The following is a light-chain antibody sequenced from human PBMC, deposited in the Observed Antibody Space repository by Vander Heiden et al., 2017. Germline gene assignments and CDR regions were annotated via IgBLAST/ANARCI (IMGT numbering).Light chain of an antibody. CDR1: QYSSSW. J-gene: IGKJ1*01. CDR3: QQTENFPAA. CDR2: DAS. Sequence: DMQMTQPSSLASASVGDRVTISCRASQYSSSWLAWYQQKPGEAPKLLISDASRLQDEVPPRFSGSGSGTEFTLTISSLQPEDSASYYCQQTENFPAAFGQGTKVEVK. V-gene: IGKV1-12*01.